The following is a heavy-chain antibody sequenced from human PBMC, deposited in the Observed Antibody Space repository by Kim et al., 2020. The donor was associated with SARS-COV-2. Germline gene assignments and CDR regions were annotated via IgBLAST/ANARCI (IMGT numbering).Heavy chain of an antibody. CDR2: INHSGST. V-gene: IGHV4-34*01. J-gene: IGHJ4*02. D-gene: IGHD2-15*01. Sequence: SETLSLTCAVYGGSFSGYYWSWIRQPPGKGLEWIGEINHSGSTNYNPSLKSRVTISVDTSKNQFSLKLSSVTAADTAVYYCARGAVRALAVTYYWGQGTLVTVSS. CDR1: GGSFSGYY. CDR3: ARGAVRALAVTYY.